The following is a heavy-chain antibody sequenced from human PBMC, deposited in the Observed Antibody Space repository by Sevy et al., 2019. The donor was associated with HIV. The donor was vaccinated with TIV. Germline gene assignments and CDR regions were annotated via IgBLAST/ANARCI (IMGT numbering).Heavy chain of an antibody. J-gene: IGHJ4*02. V-gene: IGHV3-23*05. CDR2: IPSTGRST. Sequence: GGCLRLSCAASGFSFTNYAMNWVRQAPGRGLEWVSTIPSTGRSTYYANSVKGRFTISRDTSNSTLFLQMDSLRPEDTALYYCARGWPIHFWGQGTLVTVSS. CDR3: ARGWPIHF. D-gene: IGHD6-19*01. CDR1: GFSFTNYA.